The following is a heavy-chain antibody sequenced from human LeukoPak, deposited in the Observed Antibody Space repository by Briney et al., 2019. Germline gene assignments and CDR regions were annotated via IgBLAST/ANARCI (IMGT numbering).Heavy chain of an antibody. D-gene: IGHD3-10*01. CDR1: EFTFSNYG. V-gene: IGHV3-30*02. CDR3: AKEHGSGSYFDY. Sequence: QSGGSLRLSCAASEFTFSNYGMHWVRQAPGKGLEWVAFIQYDGSNKYYGNSVKGRFTISRDTSKNTLYLQMNSLRAEDTAVYYCAKEHGSGSYFDYWGQGTLVTVSS. J-gene: IGHJ4*02. CDR2: IQYDGSNK.